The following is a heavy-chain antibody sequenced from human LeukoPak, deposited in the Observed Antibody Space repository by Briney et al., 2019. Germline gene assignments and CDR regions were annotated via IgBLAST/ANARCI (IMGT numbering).Heavy chain of an antibody. CDR1: GFSVSSYA. V-gene: IGHV3-23*01. J-gene: IGHJ4*02. Sequence: PGGSLRLSCAASGFSVSSYATTWVRQAPGKGLEWVSTISGSGVSTYYADSVKGRFTISRDNSKNTLYLQMNSLRAEDTAVYHCAKRDGGSYRGHFDYWGQGTLVTVSS. CDR3: AKRDGGSYRGHFDY. CDR2: ISGSGVST. D-gene: IGHD1-26*01.